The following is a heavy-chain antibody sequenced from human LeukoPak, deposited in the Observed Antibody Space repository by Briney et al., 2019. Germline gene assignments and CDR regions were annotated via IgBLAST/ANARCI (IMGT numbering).Heavy chain of an antibody. CDR1: GGSFSGYY. CDR3: ARGKAYYYYMDV. J-gene: IGHJ6*03. Sequence: SETLSHTCAVYGGSFSGYYWSWIRQPPGKGLEWIGEINRSGSTNYNPSLKSRVTISVDTSKNQFSLKLSSVTAADSAVYYCARGKAYYYYMDVWGKGTTVTVSS. CDR2: INRSGST. V-gene: IGHV4-34*01.